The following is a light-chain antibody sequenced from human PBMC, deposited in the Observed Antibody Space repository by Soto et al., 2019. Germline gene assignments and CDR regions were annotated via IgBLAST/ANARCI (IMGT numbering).Light chain of an antibody. CDR3: CSYAGSYTFGV. J-gene: IGLJ3*02. Sequence: QSALTQPRSVSGSPGQSVTISCTGTSSDVGGYNYVSWYQQHPGKAPKLMIYDVSKRPSGVPDRFSGSKSGNTASLTNSGLQAEDEADYYCCSYAGSYTFGVFGGGTKVTVL. CDR2: DVS. CDR1: SSDVGGYNY. V-gene: IGLV2-11*01.